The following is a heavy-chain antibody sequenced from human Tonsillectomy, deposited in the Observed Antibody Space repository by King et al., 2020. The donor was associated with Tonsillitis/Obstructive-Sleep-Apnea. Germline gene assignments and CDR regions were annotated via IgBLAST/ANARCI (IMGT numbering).Heavy chain of an antibody. CDR3: ARLAYCGGDCYSSHDAFDI. V-gene: IGHV5-10-1*03. CDR2: IDPSDSYT. J-gene: IGHJ3*02. Sequence: QLVQSGAEVKKPGESLRISCKGSGYSFTSYWISWVRQMPGKGLEWMGRIDPSDSYTNYSPYFQGHVTISADKSISTAYLQWSSLKASDTAMYYCARLAYCGGDCYSSHDAFDIWGQGTMVTVSS. CDR1: GYSFTSYW. D-gene: IGHD2-21*02.